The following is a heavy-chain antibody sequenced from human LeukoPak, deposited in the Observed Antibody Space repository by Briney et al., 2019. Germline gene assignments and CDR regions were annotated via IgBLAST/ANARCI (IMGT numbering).Heavy chain of an antibody. CDR2: ISHEGDS. CDR3: ARGRNYVSDYYFDV. D-gene: IGHD1-7*01. V-gene: IGHV4-34*01. Sequence: SETLSLTCAVYGVSLRGYYWRWIRQSPEKGLEWIGEISHEGDSIYNPSLKSRLTLSVYMSKNQFSLKLRSVTAADTAVYYCARGRNYVSDYYFDVWGKGTTVIVSS. J-gene: IGHJ6*03. CDR1: GVSLRGYY.